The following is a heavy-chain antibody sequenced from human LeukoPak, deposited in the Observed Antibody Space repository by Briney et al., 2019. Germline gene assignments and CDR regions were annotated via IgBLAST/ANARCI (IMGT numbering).Heavy chain of an antibody. V-gene: IGHV3-23*01. J-gene: IGHJ1*01. Sequence: PGGSLRLPCATSGFTFISYAMNWVRQAPGKGLQWVARLSHSGDDTNYADSVKGRFTISRDTSTNTLYLQMNSLRAEDTAVYYCAKRPLMSQYFQHWGQGTLVTVSS. CDR1: GFTFISYA. CDR2: LSHSGDDT. CDR3: AKRPLMSQYFQH.